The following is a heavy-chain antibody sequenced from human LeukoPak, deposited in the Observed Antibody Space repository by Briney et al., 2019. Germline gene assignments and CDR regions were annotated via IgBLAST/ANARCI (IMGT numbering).Heavy chain of an antibody. CDR2: INPNSGGT. CDR1: GYTFTGYY. J-gene: IGHJ3*02. V-gene: IGHV1-2*02. CDR3: ARRLPARLGAFDI. D-gene: IGHD2-2*01. Sequence: GASVKVSCKASGYTFTGYYMHWVRQAPGQGLEWMGWINPNSGGTNYAQKFQGRVTMTRDTSISTAYMELSRLRSDDTAVYYCARRLPARLGAFDIWGQGTMVTVSS.